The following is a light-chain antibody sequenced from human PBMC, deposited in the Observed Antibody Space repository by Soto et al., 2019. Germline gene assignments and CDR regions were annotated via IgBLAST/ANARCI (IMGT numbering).Light chain of an antibody. CDR1: SSDVGGYNY. Sequence: QSALTQPPSASGSPGQSVTISCTGTSSDVGGYNYVSWYQQHPGKAPKLLIYEVNKWPSGVPDRFSGSKSGNTASLTVSGLRAEDEADYYCSSYAGSNNHVGFGGGTKVTVL. CDR2: EVN. CDR3: SSYAGSNNHVG. V-gene: IGLV2-8*01. J-gene: IGLJ2*01.